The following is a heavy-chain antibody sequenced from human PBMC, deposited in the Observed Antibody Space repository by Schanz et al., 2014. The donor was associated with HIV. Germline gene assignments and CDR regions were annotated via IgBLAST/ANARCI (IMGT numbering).Heavy chain of an antibody. D-gene: IGHD3-22*01. Sequence: QVQLVQSGAEVKKPGASVKVSCKASGYTFTSYGISWVRQAPGQGLEWMGWISAYNGNTKYAQRLQGRVTMTTDTSTSTAYMELSRLRSDDTAVYYCAYSSGFYQYSYGMDVWGQGTTVTVS. CDR3: AYSSGFYQYSYGMDV. CDR2: ISAYNGNT. J-gene: IGHJ6*02. CDR1: GYTFTSYG. V-gene: IGHV1-18*01.